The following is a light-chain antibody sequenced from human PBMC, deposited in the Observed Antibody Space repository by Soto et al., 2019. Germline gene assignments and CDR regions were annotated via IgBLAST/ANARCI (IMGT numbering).Light chain of an antibody. CDR1: SSDIGIYNF. Sequence: QSVLTQPASVSGSPGQSITIFCTGTSSDIGIYNFVSWYQQHPGKAPKLMIYNVYSRPSGVSSRFSGSKSGNTASLTISWLQAEAEADYYCNSYTTASNYVFGNGTKVTV. CDR2: NVY. J-gene: IGLJ1*01. V-gene: IGLV2-14*03. CDR3: NSYTTASNYV.